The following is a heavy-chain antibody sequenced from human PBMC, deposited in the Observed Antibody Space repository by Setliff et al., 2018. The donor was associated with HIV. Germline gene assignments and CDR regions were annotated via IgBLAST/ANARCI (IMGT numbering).Heavy chain of an antibody. CDR2: INPKSGAT. CDR3: AREFSGTRYRYFDS. Sequence: ASVKVSCKTFGYRFTDFYVNWVRQAPGQGLEWMGWINPKSGATKNAQKFQGRVTMTRDTSISTVYMELNSLRAEDTAVYHCAREFSGTRYRYFDSWGQGTLVTVSS. J-gene: IGHJ4*02. CDR1: GYRFTDFY. D-gene: IGHD5-12*01. V-gene: IGHV1-2*02.